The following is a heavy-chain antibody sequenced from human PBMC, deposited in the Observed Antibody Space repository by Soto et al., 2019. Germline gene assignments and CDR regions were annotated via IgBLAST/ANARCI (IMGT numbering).Heavy chain of an antibody. CDR3: AVLKYGSSLLEPILDY. V-gene: IGHV4-59*01. Sequence: SETLSLTCTVSGDSISSYYWSWTRQPPGKGLEWIGYIYYSGSTNYNPSLKSRLTISVDTSKNQFSLKLSSVTAADTAVYYCAVLKYGSSLLEPILDYWGQGTLVTVSS. CDR2: IYYSGST. CDR1: GDSISSYY. J-gene: IGHJ4*02. D-gene: IGHD6-6*01.